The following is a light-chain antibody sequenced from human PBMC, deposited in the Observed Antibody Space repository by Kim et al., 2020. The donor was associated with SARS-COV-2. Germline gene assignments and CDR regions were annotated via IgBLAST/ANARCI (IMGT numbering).Light chain of an antibody. CDR2: EDN. CDR3: QSFDSSNQV. J-gene: IGLJ2*01. Sequence: GTTVYISCTRSSGSIASNSVQWYQQRPGSAPTTVIYEDNQRPSGVPDRFSGSIDSSSNSASLTISGLKTEDEADYYCQSFDSSNQVFGGGTQLTVL. CDR1: SGSIASNS. V-gene: IGLV6-57*03.